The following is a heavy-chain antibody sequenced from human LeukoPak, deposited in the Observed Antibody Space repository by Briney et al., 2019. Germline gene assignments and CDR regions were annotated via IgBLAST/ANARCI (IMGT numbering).Heavy chain of an antibody. J-gene: IGHJ4*02. D-gene: IGHD4-17*01. CDR3: ARGRHGDYSLDY. Sequence: GGSLRLSCAASGFVFSSYAMNWVRQAPGKGLEWVSSISGSGGVTQYGDSVKGRFTISRDNSNNTMYLQMNSLRVGDTAIYYCARGRHGDYSLDYWGQGILVTVSS. V-gene: IGHV3-23*01. CDR1: GFVFSSYA. CDR2: ISGSGGVT.